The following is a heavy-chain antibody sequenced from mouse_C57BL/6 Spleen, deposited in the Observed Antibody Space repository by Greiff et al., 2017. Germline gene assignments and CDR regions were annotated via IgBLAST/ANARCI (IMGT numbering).Heavy chain of an antibody. CDR1: GYAFSSSW. CDR3: AREEYGNDFDY. Sequence: VQLQQSGPELVKPGASVKLSCKASGYAFSSSWMNWVKQRPGQGLEWIGRIYPGDGDTNYNEKFKGKATLTADKSSSTAYMQLSRLTSEDSAVYVCAREEYGNDFDYWGQGTLVTVSA. D-gene: IGHD2-10*02. J-gene: IGHJ3*01. CDR2: IYPGDGDT. V-gene: IGHV1-82*01.